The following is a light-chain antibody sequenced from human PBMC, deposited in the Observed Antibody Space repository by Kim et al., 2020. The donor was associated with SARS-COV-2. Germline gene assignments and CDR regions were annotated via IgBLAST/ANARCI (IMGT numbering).Light chain of an antibody. V-gene: IGLV2-14*01. Sequence: QSALTQPASVSGSPGQSITISCTGTSSDIGGHNHVSWYQQHPGKAPKLMIYEVIKRPSGISNRFSGSKSGHTASLTISGLQAEDEADYYCSSYTSSSTKVFGGGTQLTVL. J-gene: IGLJ3*02. CDR1: SSDIGGHNH. CDR3: SSYTSSSTKV. CDR2: EVI.